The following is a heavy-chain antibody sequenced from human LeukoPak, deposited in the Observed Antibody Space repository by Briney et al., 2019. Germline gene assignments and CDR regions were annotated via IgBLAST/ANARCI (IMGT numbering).Heavy chain of an antibody. Sequence: ASVKVSCKASGYTFTGYYMLWVRQAPGQGLEWMGWINPNSGGTNYAQKFQGRVTMTRDTSISTAYMELSRLRSDDTAVYYCARVGFYDSSGYFYWGQGTLVTVSS. CDR2: INPNSGGT. V-gene: IGHV1-2*02. CDR3: ARVGFYDSSGYFY. J-gene: IGHJ4*02. D-gene: IGHD3-22*01. CDR1: GYTFTGYY.